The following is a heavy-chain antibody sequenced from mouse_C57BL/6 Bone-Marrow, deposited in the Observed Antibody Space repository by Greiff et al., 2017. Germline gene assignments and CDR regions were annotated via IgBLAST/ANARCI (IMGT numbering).Heavy chain of an antibody. V-gene: IGHV1-63*01. CDR1: GYTFTNYW. CDR2: IYPGGGYT. D-gene: IGHD1-1*01. J-gene: IGHJ2*01. CDR3: ARGPHYYYGSSYFDY. Sequence: VQLQQSGAELVRPGTSVKMSCKASGYTFTNYWIGWAKQRPGHGLEWIGDIYPGGGYTNYNEKFKGKATLTADKSSSTAYMELRSLTSEDSAVYFCARGPHYYYGSSYFDYWGQGTTLTVSS.